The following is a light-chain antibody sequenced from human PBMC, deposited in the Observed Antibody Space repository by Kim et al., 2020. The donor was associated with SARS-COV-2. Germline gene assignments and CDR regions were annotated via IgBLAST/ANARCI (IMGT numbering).Light chain of an antibody. CDR1: KLGDKY. J-gene: IGLJ3*02. CDR3: QAWDSGTGV. Sequence: VAVSPGQAASITCSGDKLGDKYVCWYQQKPGQSPVRVIYEDSRRPSGIPERFLGSNSGNTATLTISGTQAMDEADHYCQAWDSGTGVFGGGTKLTVL. V-gene: IGLV3-1*01. CDR2: EDS.